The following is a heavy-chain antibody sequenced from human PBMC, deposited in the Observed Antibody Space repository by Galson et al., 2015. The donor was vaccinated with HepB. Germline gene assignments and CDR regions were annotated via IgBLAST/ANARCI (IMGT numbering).Heavy chain of an antibody. J-gene: IGHJ4*02. V-gene: IGHV4-39*01. D-gene: IGHD3-16*01. CDR3: ARPPRGTFGGVTGPLDY. Sequence: ETLSLTCTVSGGSITSSSFYWVWIRQPPGRGLEWIGSIYYSGSTYYNLSLKGRVTISVDTSKNQFSLELSSVTAADSAVFYCARPPRGTFGGVTGPLDYWGQGILVTVSS. CDR1: GGSITSSSFY. CDR2: IYYSGST.